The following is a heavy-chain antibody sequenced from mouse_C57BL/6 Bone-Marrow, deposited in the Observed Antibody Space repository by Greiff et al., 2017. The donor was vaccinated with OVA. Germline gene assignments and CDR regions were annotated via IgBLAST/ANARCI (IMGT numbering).Heavy chain of an antibody. CDR1: GFTFSGFW. D-gene: IGHD2-1*01. CDR2: INSDGSAI. CDR3: MRYGNYWYFDV. V-gene: IGHV11-2*01. Sequence: EVKLVETGGGLVQPGGSRGLSCEGSGFTFSGFWMSWVRQTPGKTLEWIGDINSDGSAINYAPSIKDRFTIFRDNDKSTRYLQMSNVRSEDTATYFCMRYGNYWYFDVWGTGTTVTVSS. J-gene: IGHJ1*03.